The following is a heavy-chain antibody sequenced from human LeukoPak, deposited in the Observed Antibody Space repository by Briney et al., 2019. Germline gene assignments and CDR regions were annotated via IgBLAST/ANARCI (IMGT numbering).Heavy chain of an antibody. CDR2: ISANNGNT. CDR1: GFTFTNFG. CDR3: AKDGRPMIPLSWFDP. J-gene: IGHJ5*02. Sequence: ASVKVSCKASGFTFTNFGFSWVRQAPGQGLEWMGWISANNGNTIYVQKFQGRVTMTTDKYMNTVYMELRDLRSDGTAVYYCAKDGRPMIPLSWFDPWGQGTLVIVSS. V-gene: IGHV1-18*01. D-gene: IGHD3-16*01.